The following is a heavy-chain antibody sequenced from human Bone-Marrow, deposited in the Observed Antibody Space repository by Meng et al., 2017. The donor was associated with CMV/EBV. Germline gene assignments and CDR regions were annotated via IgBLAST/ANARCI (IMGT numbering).Heavy chain of an antibody. CDR1: GFTFSDYY. D-gene: IGHD3-3*01. Sequence: GSLKISCAASGFTFSDYYMSWIRQAPGKGLEWVSYISSSGSTIYYADSVKGRFTISRDNAKNSLYLQMNSLRAENTAVYYCARDYDFWSGYYYYYGMDVWGQGNTVNVAS. CDR3: ARDYDFWSGYYYYYGMDV. CDR2: ISSSGSTI. J-gene: IGHJ6*02. V-gene: IGHV3-11*04.